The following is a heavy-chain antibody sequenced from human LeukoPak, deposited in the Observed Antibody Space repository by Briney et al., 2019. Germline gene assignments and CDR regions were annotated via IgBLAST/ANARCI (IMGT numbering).Heavy chain of an antibody. CDR1: GFTFDDYA. Sequence: GRSLRLSCAASGFTFDDYAMHWVRQAPGKGLEWVSGISWNSGSIGYADSVKGRFTISRDNAKNSLYLQMNSLRAEDTAVYYCAREGRKDGNPFDYWGQGTLVTVSS. CDR2: ISWNSGSI. V-gene: IGHV3-9*01. J-gene: IGHJ4*02. D-gene: IGHD4-23*01. CDR3: AREGRKDGNPFDY.